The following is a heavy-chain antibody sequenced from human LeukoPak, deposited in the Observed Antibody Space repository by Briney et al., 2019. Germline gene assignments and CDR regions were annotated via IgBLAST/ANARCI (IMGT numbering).Heavy chain of an antibody. CDR1: GGSFSGYY. J-gene: IGHJ4*02. CDR3: ARGQMRDDYGDHFDY. CDR2: INHSGST. D-gene: IGHD4-17*01. V-gene: IGHV4-34*01. Sequence: PSETLSPTCAVYGGSFSGYYWSWIRQPPGKGLEWIGEINHSGSTNYNPSLKSRVTISVDTSKNQFSLKLSSVTAADTAVYYCARGQMRDDYGDHFDYWGQGTLVTVSS.